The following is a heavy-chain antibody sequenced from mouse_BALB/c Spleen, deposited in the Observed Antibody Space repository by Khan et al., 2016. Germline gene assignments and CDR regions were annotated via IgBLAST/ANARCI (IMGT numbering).Heavy chain of an antibody. CDR2: ISYSGST. V-gene: IGHV3-2*02. CDR3: AINWDEEDY. CDR1: GYSITSDYA. Sequence: EVQLQESGPGLVKPSQSLSLTCTVTGYSITSDYAWNWIRQFPGNKLEWMGYISYSGSTSYNLSLKSRISITRDTSKNQFFLQLNSVTTEDTATYYCAINWDEEDYWGQGTLVTVSA. J-gene: IGHJ3*01. D-gene: IGHD4-1*02.